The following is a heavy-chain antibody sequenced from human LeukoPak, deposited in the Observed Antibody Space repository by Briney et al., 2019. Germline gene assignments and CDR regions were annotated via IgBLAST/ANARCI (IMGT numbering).Heavy chain of an antibody. CDR2: IQTDGTTT. V-gene: IGHV3-74*01. J-gene: IGHJ3*01. D-gene: IGHD4-17*01. Sequence: HPGGSLRLSCAASGIDLSPYWMHWVRQGPGKGLVWVSRIQTDGTTTNYADSVRGRFTISRDNTKNMIYLQMNSLRADDTAMYYCARPYYGYASYGASDLWGQGTMVTVSS. CDR1: GIDLSPYW. CDR3: ARPYYGYASYGASDL.